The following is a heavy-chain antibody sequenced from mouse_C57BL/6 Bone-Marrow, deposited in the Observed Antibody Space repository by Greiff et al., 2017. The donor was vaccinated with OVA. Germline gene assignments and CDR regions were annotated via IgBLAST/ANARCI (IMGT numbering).Heavy chain of an antibody. CDR1: GYTFTSYG. D-gene: IGHD1-1*01. J-gene: IGHJ1*03. CDR2: IYPRSGNT. Sequence: QVQLQQSGAELARPGASVKLSCKASGYTFTSYGISWVKQRPGQGLEWIGEIYPRSGNTYYNEKFKGKATLTADKSSSTAYMELRSLTSEDSAVYFCARFYYYSYWYFDVWGTGTTVTVSS. V-gene: IGHV1-81*01. CDR3: ARFYYYSYWYFDV.